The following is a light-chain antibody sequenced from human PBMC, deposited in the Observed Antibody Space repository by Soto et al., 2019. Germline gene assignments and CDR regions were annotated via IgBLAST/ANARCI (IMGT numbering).Light chain of an antibody. CDR1: SSDVGANGF. CDR2: EVS. J-gene: IGLJ1*01. Sequence: QSALTQPACVSFSPGQSITISCTGTSSDVGANGFVSWYQQHPGKAPKLMMYEVSNRPSGVSDRFSGSKSGNTASLTISGLQAEDEADYYCSSYTTSSTYVFGTGTKVTVL. V-gene: IGLV2-14*01. CDR3: SSYTTSSTYV.